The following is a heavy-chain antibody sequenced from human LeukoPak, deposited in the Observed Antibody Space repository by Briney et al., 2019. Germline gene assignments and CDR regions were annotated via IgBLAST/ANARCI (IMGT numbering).Heavy chain of an antibody. Sequence: SETLSLTCTVSGGSISSGGYYWSWIRQHPGKGLEWIGYIYYSGSTYYNPSLKSRVTISVDTSKNQFSLKLSSVTAADTAVYYCARTSIAVAGVDYRGQGTLVTVSS. J-gene: IGHJ4*02. CDR1: GGSISSGGYY. D-gene: IGHD6-19*01. CDR3: ARTSIAVAGVDY. CDR2: IYYSGST. V-gene: IGHV4-31*03.